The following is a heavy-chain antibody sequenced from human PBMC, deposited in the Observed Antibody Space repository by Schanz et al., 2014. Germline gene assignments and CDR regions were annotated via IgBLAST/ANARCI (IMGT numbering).Heavy chain of an antibody. V-gene: IGHV1-69*09. J-gene: IGHJ4*02. CDR1: GGTFSSST. CDR2: IIPILDKT. D-gene: IGHD6-13*01. CDR3: ARDGEAAAGCDY. Sequence: QVQVVQSGAEVKKPGSSVKVSCKASGGTFSSSTLTWVRQAPGQGLEWMGRIIPILDKTNYAQKFQGRVTMTADKSTSTVYMEVSGLRAEDTAVYYCARDGEAAAGCDYWGQGTLVTVSS.